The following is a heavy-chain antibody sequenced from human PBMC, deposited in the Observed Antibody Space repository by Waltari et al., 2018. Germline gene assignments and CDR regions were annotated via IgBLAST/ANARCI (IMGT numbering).Heavy chain of an antibody. CDR1: EFTFSRYA. V-gene: IGHV3-23*04. CDR3: AKDANQQQLIRGSFDY. Sequence: EVQLVESGGGLVQPGGSLRLSCAASEFTFSRYALSWVRQAPGKGLEWVSAVSGRGGSTYYADSVKGRFTIARDNSKNMLYLQMNSLRAEDTAVYYCAKDANQQQLIRGSFDYWGQGTLVTVSS. D-gene: IGHD6-13*01. J-gene: IGHJ4*02. CDR2: VSGRGGST.